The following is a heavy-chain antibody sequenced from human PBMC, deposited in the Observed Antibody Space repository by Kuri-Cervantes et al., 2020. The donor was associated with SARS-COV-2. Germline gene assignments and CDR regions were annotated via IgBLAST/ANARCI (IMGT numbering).Heavy chain of an antibody. CDR3: AAAVGFFDY. D-gene: IGHD6-13*01. V-gene: IGHV4-34*01. Sequence: GSLRLSCAVYGGSFSGYYWTWIRQPPGKELEWIGEIDQSGRTNYNPSLKSRVTISVDTSKHQFSLRLSSLTAADTAIYYCAAAVGFFDYWGQGTLVTVSS. J-gene: IGHJ4*02. CDR2: IDQSGRT. CDR1: GGSFSGYY.